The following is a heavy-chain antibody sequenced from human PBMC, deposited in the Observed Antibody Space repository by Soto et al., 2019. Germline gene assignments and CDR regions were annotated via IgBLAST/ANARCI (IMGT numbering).Heavy chain of an antibody. Sequence: QVQLVQSGAEVKQPGSSVKVSCKASGGTFSSDVISWVRQVPGQGLEWLGGISPIFGTANYAQKFQGRVTITADESTSTAYMDLSSLRSDDTAVYYCARELVTVTTLGYFDYWGQGTLVNVSS. J-gene: IGHJ4*02. CDR3: ARELVTVTTLGYFDY. CDR2: ISPIFGTA. CDR1: GGTFSSDV. D-gene: IGHD4-17*01. V-gene: IGHV1-69*01.